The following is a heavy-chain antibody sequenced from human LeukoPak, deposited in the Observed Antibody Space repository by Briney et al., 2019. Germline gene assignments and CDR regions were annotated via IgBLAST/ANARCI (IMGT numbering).Heavy chain of an antibody. Sequence: KPGGSVRLSCAASGFTFSDYYMSWIRQTGGEGMEWVSYISSSDSSIYYADSVKGRFTISRDNAKNSLYLQMNSLRAEDTALYYCAKDMTSYGPFDYWGQRTLVTVSS. D-gene: IGHD5-18*01. J-gene: IGHJ4*02. CDR3: AKDMTSYGPFDY. CDR2: ISSSDSSI. CDR1: GFTFSDYY. V-gene: IGHV3-11*01.